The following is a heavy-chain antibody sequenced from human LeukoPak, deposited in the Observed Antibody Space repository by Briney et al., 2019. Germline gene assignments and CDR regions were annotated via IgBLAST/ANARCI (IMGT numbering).Heavy chain of an antibody. CDR1: GDSISSYY. CDR2: IYYTGIT. CDR3: ARKQYLPHNWFDP. J-gene: IGHJ5*02. V-gene: IGHV4-59*01. Sequence: PSGTLSLTCIVSGDSISSYYWSWIRQPPGKRLEWIGYIYYTGITNYNPSLKSRVTISVDTSKNQFSLKLSSVTAADTAVYYCARKQYLPHNWFDPWGQGTLVTVSS. D-gene: IGHD1/OR15-1a*01.